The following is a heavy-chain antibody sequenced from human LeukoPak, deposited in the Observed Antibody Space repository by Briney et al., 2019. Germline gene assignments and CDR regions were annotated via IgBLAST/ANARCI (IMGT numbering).Heavy chain of an antibody. CDR3: ASTYCSGGSRYCDY. CDR2: IYYSGST. V-gene: IGHV4-59*08. D-gene: IGHD2-15*01. Sequence: SETLSLTCTVSGGSISSYYWSWIRQPPGKGLEWIGYIYYSGSTNYNPSLKSRVTISVDTSKNQFSLKLSSLTAADTAVYYCASTYCSGGSRYCDYWGQGTLVTVSS. J-gene: IGHJ4*02. CDR1: GGSISSYY.